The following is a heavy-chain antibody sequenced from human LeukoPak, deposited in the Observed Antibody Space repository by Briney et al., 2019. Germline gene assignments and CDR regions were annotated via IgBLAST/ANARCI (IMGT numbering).Heavy chain of an antibody. D-gene: IGHD2-15*01. CDR1: GFTFSDYA. CDR2: ISTSGDST. Sequence: GGSLRLSCAASGFTFSDYAMQWVRQAPGKELEYVSAISTSGDSTHYANSVKGRFTISRDNSKNTLYLQMGSLRAEDLAVYYCARYSTRGVDYWGQGTLVTVSS. J-gene: IGHJ4*02. CDR3: ARYSTRGVDY. V-gene: IGHV3-64*01.